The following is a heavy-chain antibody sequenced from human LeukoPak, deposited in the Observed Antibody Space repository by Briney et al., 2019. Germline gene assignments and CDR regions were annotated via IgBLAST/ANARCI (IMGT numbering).Heavy chain of an antibody. V-gene: IGHV4-4*02. D-gene: IGHD3-16*02. Sequence: SGTLSLTCAVSGGSISSSNWWSWVRQPPGKGLGWIGEIYHSGSTNYNPSLKSRVTISVDTSKNQFSLKLSSVTAADTAVYYCARSVGLRLGELSNWGQGTLVTVSS. CDR3: ARSVGLRLGELSN. CDR2: IYHSGST. CDR1: GGSISSSNW. J-gene: IGHJ4*02.